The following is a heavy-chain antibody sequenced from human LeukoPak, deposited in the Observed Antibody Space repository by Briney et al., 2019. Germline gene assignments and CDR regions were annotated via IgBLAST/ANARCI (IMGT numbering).Heavy chain of an antibody. Sequence: GGSLRLSCAASGFTFSIYGMTWVRQAPGKGLEWVSAISDSGSATHYAGSVKGRFTISRDNSKNTLYLQMNSLRAEDTAVYYCAKDASYYFDYWGQGTLVTVSS. CDR2: ISDSGSAT. J-gene: IGHJ4*02. CDR3: AKDASYYFDY. V-gene: IGHV3-23*01. CDR1: GFTFSIYG.